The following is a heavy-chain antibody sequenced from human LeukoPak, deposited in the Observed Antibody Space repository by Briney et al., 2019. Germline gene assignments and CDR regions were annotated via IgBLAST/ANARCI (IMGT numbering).Heavy chain of an antibody. CDR2: INANSGGT. D-gene: IGHD1-26*01. V-gene: IGHV1-2*06. Sequence: GASVKVSCKTSGYTFVDYFMHWVRQAPGQGLEYMGRINANSGGTEYQQKFQGRVTMTRDMSISTAYVEVNWLISDDTAIYYCARDVSSTPNWEFDYWGQGTTVTVSS. J-gene: IGHJ4*02. CDR1: GYTFVDYF. CDR3: ARDVSSTPNWEFDY.